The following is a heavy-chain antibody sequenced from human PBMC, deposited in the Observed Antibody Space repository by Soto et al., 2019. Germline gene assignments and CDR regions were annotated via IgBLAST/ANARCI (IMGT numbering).Heavy chain of an antibody. CDR2: ISYDGSNK. V-gene: IGHV3-30*18. Sequence: LRLSCAASGFTFSSYGMHWVRQAPGKGLEGVAVISYDGSNKYYADSVKGRFTISRDNSKNTLYLQMNSLRAEDTAVYYCAKVGSGRYFVYYYYGMDVWGQGTTVTVSS. D-gene: IGHD1-26*01. CDR1: GFTFSSYG. CDR3: AKVGSGRYFVYYYYGMDV. J-gene: IGHJ6*02.